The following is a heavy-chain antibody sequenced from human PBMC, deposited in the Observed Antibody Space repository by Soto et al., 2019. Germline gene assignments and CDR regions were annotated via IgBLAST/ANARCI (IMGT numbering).Heavy chain of an antibody. J-gene: IGHJ5*02. D-gene: IGHD3-16*01. CDR2: LLRPGRST. V-gene: IGHV3-23*01. Sequence: GGSLRLSCAASGFMFSDYAMTWARQAPGKEPEWVSGLLRPGRSTYYADSVKGRFTISGDTSANTVYLQMDSLRAEDTAVYYCAKDAIANDGIWLMDSWGQGTVVTVSS. CDR3: AKDAIANDGIWLMDS. CDR1: GFMFSDYA.